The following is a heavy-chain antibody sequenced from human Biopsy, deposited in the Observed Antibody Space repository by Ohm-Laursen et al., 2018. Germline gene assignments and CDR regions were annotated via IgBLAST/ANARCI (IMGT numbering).Heavy chain of an antibody. CDR1: GGSISNNNYY. CDR3: ARDYDTSGYYYDS. Sequence: TLSLTWAVSGGSISNNNYYWGWIRQPPGKGLEWIGSIFYRGDTHYKPSLKSRVNISVDTSKNQFSLKLNSVTAADTAVYYCARDYDTSGYYYDSWGQGTLVTVSS. CDR2: IFYRGDT. J-gene: IGHJ5*01. V-gene: IGHV4-39*01. D-gene: IGHD3-22*01.